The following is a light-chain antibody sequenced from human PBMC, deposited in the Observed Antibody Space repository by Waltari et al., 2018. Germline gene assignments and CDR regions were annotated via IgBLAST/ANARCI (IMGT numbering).Light chain of an antibody. CDR2: EVT. CDR1: SIDVGNSKH. V-gene: IGLV2-23*02. J-gene: IGLJ2*01. Sequence: QPALPQPASVSGSPGQSITIPGTGPSIDVGNSKHVCWSQQHPGKAPKHIFSEVTARPSWVSDRFSGSKSGNTASLTISGLQAEDEADYYCLSYTSSITFVFGGGTKVSVL. CDR3: LSYTSSITFV.